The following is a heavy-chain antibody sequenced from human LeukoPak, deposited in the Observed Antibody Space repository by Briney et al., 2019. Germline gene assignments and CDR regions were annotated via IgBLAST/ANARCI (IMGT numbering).Heavy chain of an antibody. J-gene: IGHJ6*02. CDR2: IYPGESDT. Sequence: GGSLKISCKGSGYRFTSYWIGWVRPRPGKGLGWMGIIYPGESDTRYSPSFQGQVTISADKSISTAYLQWSSLKASDTAMYYCARLGGITMVRGVIHDVMDVWGQGTTVTVSS. CDR3: ARLGGITMVRGVIHDVMDV. V-gene: IGHV5-51*01. CDR1: GYRFTSYW. D-gene: IGHD3-10*01.